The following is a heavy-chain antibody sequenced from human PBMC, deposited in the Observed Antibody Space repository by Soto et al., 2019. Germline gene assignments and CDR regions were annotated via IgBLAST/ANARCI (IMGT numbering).Heavy chain of an antibody. Sequence: PSETLSLTCTVSGGSISSDDYYWSWIRQAPGRGLEWIGYIHSSGSIYYNPSLKSRATMSIDTAGNQFSLKVSSVLVADTAVYYCARDLDGLHDDTSGPFPRPGWGQGTLVTVSS. V-gene: IGHV4-30-4*01. CDR1: GGSISSDDYY. CDR2: IHSSGSI. D-gene: IGHD3-22*01. CDR3: ARDLDGLHDDTSGPFPRPG. J-gene: IGHJ1*01.